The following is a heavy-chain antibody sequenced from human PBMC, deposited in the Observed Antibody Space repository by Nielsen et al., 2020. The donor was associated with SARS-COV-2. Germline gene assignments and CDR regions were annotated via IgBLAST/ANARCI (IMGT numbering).Heavy chain of an antibody. V-gene: IGHV4-4*02. CDR3: ARLLTNTGNYFRFDP. Sequence: SETLSLTCTVSGGSISPYFWSWVRQPPGKGLEWIGEIYHSGNTNYNPSLKSRVTISVDKSKNQFSLRLISVTAADTAVYYCARLLTNTGNYFRFDPWGQGTLVTVSS. CDR1: GGSISPYF. J-gene: IGHJ5*02. D-gene: IGHD1-26*01. CDR2: IYHSGNT.